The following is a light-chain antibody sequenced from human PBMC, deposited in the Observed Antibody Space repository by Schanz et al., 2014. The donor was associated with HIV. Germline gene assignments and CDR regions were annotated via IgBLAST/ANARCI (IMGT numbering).Light chain of an antibody. J-gene: IGKJ4*01. Sequence: TQSPSTLSASVGDRVTITCRASQSVSTYLAWYQQKPGQSPRLLIYGASKRATGIPPRFSGSGSGTDFTLTINSLEPEDFALYYCQQGGSWPLTFGGGTTVEIK. V-gene: IGKV3-11*01. CDR3: QQGGSWPLT. CDR2: GAS. CDR1: QSVSTY.